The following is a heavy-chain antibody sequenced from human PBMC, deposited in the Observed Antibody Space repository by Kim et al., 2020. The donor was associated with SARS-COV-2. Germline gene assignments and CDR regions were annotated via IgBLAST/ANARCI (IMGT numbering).Heavy chain of an antibody. J-gene: IGHJ6*02. Sequence: KSRVTMSVDTSKNQFSLKLSSVTAADTAVYYCARDLTTVTRTYYYYGMDVWGQGTTVTVSS. CDR3: ARDLTTVTRTYYYYGMDV. D-gene: IGHD4-17*01. V-gene: IGHV4-4*06.